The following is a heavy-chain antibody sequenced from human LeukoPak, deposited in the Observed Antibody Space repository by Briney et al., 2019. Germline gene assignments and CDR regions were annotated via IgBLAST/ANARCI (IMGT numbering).Heavy chain of an antibody. CDR3: ARVGHRKAAAGVFDY. D-gene: IGHD6-13*01. CDR1: GGSISSGSYY. V-gene: IGHV4-61*02. CDR2: IYTSGST. J-gene: IGHJ4*02. Sequence: SETLSLTCTVSGGSISSGSYYWSWIRQPAGKGLEWIGRIYTSGSTNYNPSLKSRVTMSVDKSKNLVFLRLMSVTAADTAVHYCARVGHRKAAAGVFDYWGQGTLVTVSS.